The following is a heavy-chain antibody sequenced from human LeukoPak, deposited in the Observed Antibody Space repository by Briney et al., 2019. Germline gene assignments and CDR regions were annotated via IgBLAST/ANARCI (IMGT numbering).Heavy chain of an antibody. D-gene: IGHD4-17*01. CDR3: ARHGDYLNWFDP. CDR2: IYYGGST. J-gene: IGHJ5*02. V-gene: IGHV4-59*08. Sequence: PSETLSLTCTVSGGSISSYYWSWIRQPPGKGLEWIGYIYYGGSTNYNPSLKSRVTISVDTSKNQFSLKLSSVTAADTAVYYCARHGDYLNWFDPWGQGTLVTVSS. CDR1: GGSISSYY.